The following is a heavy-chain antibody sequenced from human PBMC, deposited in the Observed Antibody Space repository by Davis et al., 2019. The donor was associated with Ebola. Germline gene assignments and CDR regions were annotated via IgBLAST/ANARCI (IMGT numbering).Heavy chain of an antibody. CDR3: AKNIWGSYYYGMDV. V-gene: IGHV3-23*01. Sequence: GGSLRLSCKVSGFTFSNYAMTWVRQAPGKGLEWVSGISASGGNIYHADSVTGRFTISRDNSKNTLYLQMNNLRAEDTAVYYCAKNIWGSYYYGMDVWGQGTTVTVSS. J-gene: IGHJ6*02. CDR2: ISASGGNI. CDR1: GFTFSNYA. D-gene: IGHD7-27*01.